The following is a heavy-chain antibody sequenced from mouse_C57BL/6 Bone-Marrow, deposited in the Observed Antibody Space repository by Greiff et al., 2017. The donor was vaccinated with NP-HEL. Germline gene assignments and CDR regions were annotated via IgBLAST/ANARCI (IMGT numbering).Heavy chain of an antibody. CDR3: TRSYYSNFYYAMDY. Sequence: QIQLQQSGAELVRPGASVTLSCKASGYTFTDYEMHWVKQTPVHGLEWIGAIDPETGGTAYNQKFKGKAILTADKSSSTAYMELRSLTSEDSAVYYCTRSYYSNFYYAMDYWGQGTSVTVSS. J-gene: IGHJ4*01. CDR1: GYTFTDYE. V-gene: IGHV1-15*01. CDR2: IDPETGGT. D-gene: IGHD2-5*01.